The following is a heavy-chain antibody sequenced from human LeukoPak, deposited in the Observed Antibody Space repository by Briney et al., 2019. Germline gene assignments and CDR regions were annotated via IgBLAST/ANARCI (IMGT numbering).Heavy chain of an antibody. J-gene: IGHJ5*02. V-gene: IGHV3-7*04. D-gene: IGHD3-10*01. Sequence: GGSLRLSCAASGFTFSNYWMSWVRQAPGKGLEWVANIKEDGSEKYYVDSVKGRFTISRDNAKNSLYLQMNSLRAEDTAVYYCARAITMVRGTMWFDPWGQGTLVTISS. CDR1: GFTFSNYW. CDR2: IKEDGSEK. CDR3: ARAITMVRGTMWFDP.